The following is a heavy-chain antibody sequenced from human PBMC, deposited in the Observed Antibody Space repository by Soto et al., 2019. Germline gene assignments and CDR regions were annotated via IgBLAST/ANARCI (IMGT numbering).Heavy chain of an antibody. CDR2: VKSKTDGGTT. V-gene: IGHV3-15*01. Sequence: GGSLRLSCAASGFTFSNAWMSWVRQAPGKGLEWVGRVKSKTDGGTTDYAAPVKGRFTISRDDSKNTLYLQMNSLKTEDTAVYYCTTGYYDSHFDYWGQGTLVTVSS. CDR3: TTGYYDSHFDY. D-gene: IGHD3-3*01. J-gene: IGHJ4*02. CDR1: GFTFSNAW.